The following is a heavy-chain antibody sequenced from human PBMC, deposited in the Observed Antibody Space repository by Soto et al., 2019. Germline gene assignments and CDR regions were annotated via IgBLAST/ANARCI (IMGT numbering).Heavy chain of an antibody. D-gene: IGHD2-2*01. Sequence: QVQLVQSGAEVKKPGSSVKVSCKASGGTFSSYTISWVRQAPGQGLEWMGRIIPILGIANYAQKFQGRVTITAHKSTSTAYMELSSLRSEDTAVYYCARDKVVVPAAKSATYYGMDVWGQGPTVTVSS. J-gene: IGHJ6*02. CDR1: GGTFSSYT. V-gene: IGHV1-69*08. CDR3: ARDKVVVPAAKSATYYGMDV. CDR2: IIPILGIA.